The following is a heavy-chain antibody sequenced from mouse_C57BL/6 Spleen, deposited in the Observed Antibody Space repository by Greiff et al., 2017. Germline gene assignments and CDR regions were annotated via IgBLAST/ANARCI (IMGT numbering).Heavy chain of an antibody. J-gene: IGHJ2*01. CDR1: GYTFTSYW. D-gene: IGHD2-1*01. CDR3: ARGNPDFDY. V-gene: IGHV1-69*01. Sequence: QVQLQQPGAELVMPGASVKLSCKASGYTFTSYWMHWVKQRPGQGLEWIGEIDPSDSYTNYNQKFKGKSTLTVDKSSSTAYMQLSSLTSEDSAVYYCARGNPDFDYWGQGTTLTVSS. CDR2: IDPSDSYT.